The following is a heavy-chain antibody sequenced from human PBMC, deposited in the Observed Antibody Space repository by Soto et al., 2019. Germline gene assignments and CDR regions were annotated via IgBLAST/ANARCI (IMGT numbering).Heavy chain of an antibody. CDR2: SYHTGIT. D-gene: IGHD2-21*01. CDR1: VTSISSTFW. V-gene: IGHV4-4*02. CDR3: ATVPPRIVVVLAEFPT. Sequence: QVQLKQSGPGLVRPSGTLSLTCAVSVTSISSTFWWAWVRQSPGKGLEWIGESYHTGITKYNPYLKSRVSMSVDKSNNQFSLELRSLTAADTAVYYCATVPPRIVVVLAEFPTWGQGALVTVSS. J-gene: IGHJ4*02.